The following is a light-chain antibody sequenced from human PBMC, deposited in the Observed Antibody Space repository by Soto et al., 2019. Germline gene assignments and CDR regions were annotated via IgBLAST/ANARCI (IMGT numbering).Light chain of an antibody. J-gene: IGLJ1*01. CDR1: SSDVGGYNY. CDR3: SSYTSSSTYV. V-gene: IGLV2-14*03. CDR2: DVS. Sequence: QXALTQPASVXGAPGQSIAIXCTGNSSDVGGYNYVSWYQHHPGKAPKLMVYDVSNRPSGVSNRFSGSKSGNTASLTISGLQAEDEADYYFSSYTSSSTYVFGTGXKVTVL.